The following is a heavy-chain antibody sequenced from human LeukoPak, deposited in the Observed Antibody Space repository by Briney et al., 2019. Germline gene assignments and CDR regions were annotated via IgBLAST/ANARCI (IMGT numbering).Heavy chain of an antibody. D-gene: IGHD3-16*01. CDR3: AREPVWGGHWFDP. V-gene: IGHV4-59*01. CDR1: GGSISSYY. J-gene: IGHJ5*02. Sequence: PSETLSLTCTVSGGSISSYYWSWIRQPPGKGLEWIGYIYCSGSTNYNPSLKSRVTISVDTSKNQFSLKLSSVTAADTAVYYCAREPVWGGHWFDPWAREPWSPSPQ. CDR2: IYCSGST.